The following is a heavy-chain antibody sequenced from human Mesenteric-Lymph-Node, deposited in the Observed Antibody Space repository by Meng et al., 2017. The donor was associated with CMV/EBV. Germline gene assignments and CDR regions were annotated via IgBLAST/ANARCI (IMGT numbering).Heavy chain of an antibody. CDR1: GFTFSHFP. CDR2: VYSDGRST. V-gene: IGHV3-23*03. J-gene: IGHJ4*02. CDR3: AKVFGGLNWVFDF. Sequence: GGSLRLSCAASGFTFSHFPMAWVRQAPGKGLEWVSVVYSDGRSTAYSDSVKGRFTISRDNSKNTLYLQMNSLGVEDTARYYCAKVFGGLNWVFDFWGQGTLVTVSS. D-gene: IGHD2-15*01.